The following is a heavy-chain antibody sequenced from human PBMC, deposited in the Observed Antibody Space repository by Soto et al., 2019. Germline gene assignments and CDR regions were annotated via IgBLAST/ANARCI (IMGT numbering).Heavy chain of an antibody. CDR2: INPSGGST. CDR1: GYTFTSYY. V-gene: IGHV1-46*01. J-gene: IGHJ3*02. Sequence: QVQLVQSGAEVKKPGASVKVSCKASGYTFTSYYMHWVRQAPGQGLEWMGIINPSGGSTSYAQKCQGRVTMTRDTSTSTVYMELSSLRSEDTAVYYCASERGGYYGSGSQDAFDIWGQGTMVTVSS. CDR3: ASERGGYYGSGSQDAFDI. D-gene: IGHD3-10*01.